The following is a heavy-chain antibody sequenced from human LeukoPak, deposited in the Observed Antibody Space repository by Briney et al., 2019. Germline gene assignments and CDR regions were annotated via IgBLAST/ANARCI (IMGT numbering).Heavy chain of an antibody. V-gene: IGHV4-4*07. Sequence: SETLSLTCTVSGGSISSSYWTYIRQSAGKGLEWIGRIYTSGSTNYNPSLKSRDTMSVDTSKNQFSLKLSSVTAADTAVYYCARGRSQWLEQDAFDIWGQGTMVTVSS. CDR1: GGSISSSY. CDR2: IYTSGST. CDR3: ARGRSQWLEQDAFDI. J-gene: IGHJ3*02. D-gene: IGHD6-19*01.